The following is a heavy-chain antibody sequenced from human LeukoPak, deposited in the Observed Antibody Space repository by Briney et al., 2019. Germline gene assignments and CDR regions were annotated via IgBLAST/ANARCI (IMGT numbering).Heavy chain of an antibody. CDR2: ITGSGGNT. CDR1: GFTFSIYG. D-gene: IGHD5-24*01. V-gene: IGHV3-23*01. J-gene: IGHJ4*02. CDR3: AKVLNRREAYRFYFDS. Sequence: PGGSLRLSCADSGFTFSIYGMTWVRQAPGKGLEWVSAITGSGGNTFYADSVKGRFTISRDNSKNTLYLQMNSLRAEDTAVYYCAKVLNRREAYRFYFDSWGQGTLVTVSS.